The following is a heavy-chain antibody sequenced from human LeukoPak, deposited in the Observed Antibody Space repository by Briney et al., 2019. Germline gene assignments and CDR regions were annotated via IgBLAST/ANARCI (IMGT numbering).Heavy chain of an antibody. CDR1: GCTFTIYG. J-gene: IGHJ6*02. CDR3: AKGGIFWSGYYSEVHYGMDV. D-gene: IGHD3-3*01. CDR2: ISYDGSNE. V-gene: IGHV3-30*18. Sequence: GGSQRLSWAASGCTFTIYGMHWARHAPGKGLEWEAFISYDGSNEYYADSVKGRFTISRDNSKNTLYLQMNSLRAEDTAVYYCAKGGIFWSGYYSEVHYGMDVWGQGTTVTVSS.